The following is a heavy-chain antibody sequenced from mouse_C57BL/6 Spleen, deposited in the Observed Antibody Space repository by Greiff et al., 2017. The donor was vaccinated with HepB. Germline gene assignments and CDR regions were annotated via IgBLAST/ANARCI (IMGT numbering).Heavy chain of an antibody. Sequence: VKLMESGAELARPGASVKLSCKASGYTFTSYGISWVKQRTGQGLEWIGEIYPRSGNTYYNEKFKGKATLTADKSSSTAYMELRSLTSEDSAVYFCARGYDYEFAYWGQGTLVTVSA. CDR1: GYTFTSYG. V-gene: IGHV1-81*01. J-gene: IGHJ3*01. CDR3: ARGYDYEFAY. D-gene: IGHD2-4*01. CDR2: IYPRSGNT.